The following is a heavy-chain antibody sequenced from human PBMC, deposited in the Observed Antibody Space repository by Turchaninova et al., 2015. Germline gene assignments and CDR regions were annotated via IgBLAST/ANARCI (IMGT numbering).Heavy chain of an antibody. V-gene: IGHV3-73*02. J-gene: IGHJ4*02. CDR3: TRRDAGGPHDY. CDR2: SRNKANNDAT. D-gene: IGHD3-16*01. CDR1: GFTFSGSS. Sequence: EVQLVESGGGLVQPGGSLKLSCAASGFTFSGSSMHLGRQASGKGLELGGLSRNKANNDATVYAESVKGMFTISRDDSKNTAYLQMNSLKTEDTAVYYCTRRDAGGPHDYWGQGTLVTVSS.